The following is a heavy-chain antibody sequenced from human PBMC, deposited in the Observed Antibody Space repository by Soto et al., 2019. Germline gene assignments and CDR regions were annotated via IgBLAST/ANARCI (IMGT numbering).Heavy chain of an antibody. J-gene: IGHJ6*02. CDR2: ISYDGSNK. Sequence: SCAASGFAFSSYGMHWVRQAPGKGLEWVAVISYDGSNKYYADSVKGRFTISRDNSKNTLYLQMNSLRAEDTAVYYCAKDRGSWSGGYYYYGMDVWGQGTTVTVSS. D-gene: IGHD3-16*01. CDR3: AKDRGSWSGGYYYYGMDV. CDR1: GFAFSSYG. V-gene: IGHV3-30*18.